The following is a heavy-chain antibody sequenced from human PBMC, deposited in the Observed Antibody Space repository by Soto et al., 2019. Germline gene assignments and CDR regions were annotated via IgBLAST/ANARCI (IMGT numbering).Heavy chain of an antibody. Sequence: SGPTLVNPTQTLALTCTFSGFSLSTSGVGVGWIRQPPGKALELLALIYWNDDKRYSASLKSRLTITKDTSKNQVVLTMTNMDPVDTATYYCAPRDGSGSYYLPRWFDPWRQGTLVTVSS. CDR3: APRDGSGSYYLPRWFDP. CDR1: GFSLSTSGVG. J-gene: IGHJ5*02. D-gene: IGHD3-10*01. CDR2: IYWNDDK. V-gene: IGHV2-5*01.